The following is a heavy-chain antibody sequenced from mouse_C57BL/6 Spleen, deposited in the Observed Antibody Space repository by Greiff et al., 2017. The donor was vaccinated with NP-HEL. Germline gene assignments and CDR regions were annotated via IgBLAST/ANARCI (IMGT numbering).Heavy chain of an antibody. V-gene: IGHV5-17*01. D-gene: IGHD2-1*01. CDR3: ARDGNYGWFAY. J-gene: IGHJ3*01. Sequence: EVQLVESGGGLVKPGGSLKLSCAASGFTFSDYGMHWVRQAPEKGLEWVAYISSGSSTIYYADTVKGRFTISRDNAKNPLFLQMPSLRSEDTDMYDGARDGNYGWFAYWGQGTLVTVSA. CDR1: GFTFSDYG. CDR2: ISSGSSTI.